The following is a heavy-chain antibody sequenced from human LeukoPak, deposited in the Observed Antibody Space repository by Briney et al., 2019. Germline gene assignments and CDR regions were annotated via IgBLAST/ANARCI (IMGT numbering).Heavy chain of an antibody. D-gene: IGHD1-1*01. CDR3: AKDRCTGTAHYYYGMDV. CDR2: ISWNSGSI. J-gene: IGHJ6*02. V-gene: IGHV3-9*01. Sequence: GGSLRLSCAASGFTFDDYAMHWVRQAPGKGLEWASGISWNSGSIGYADSVKGRLTISRDNDKNSLYLEMKSLRTEDKALYYCAKDRCTGTAHYYYGMDVWGQGTTVTVSS. CDR1: GFTFDDYA.